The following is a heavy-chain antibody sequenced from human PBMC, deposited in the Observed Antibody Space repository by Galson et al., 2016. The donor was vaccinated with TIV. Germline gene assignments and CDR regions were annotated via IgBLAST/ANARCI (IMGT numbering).Heavy chain of an antibody. CDR3: ARLEGYDDSASDY. Sequence: SGAEVKKHGESLKISCKASGYRFTNHWIGWVRQMPGKGLEWLAVIYPADSDTRYSPSFQGQVTISADKASSTAHRQWSSLKASEAAMDYCARLEGYDDSASDYWGQGTLVTVSS. D-gene: IGHD3-22*01. V-gene: IGHV5-51*01. CDR2: IYPADSDT. J-gene: IGHJ4*02. CDR1: GYRFTNHW.